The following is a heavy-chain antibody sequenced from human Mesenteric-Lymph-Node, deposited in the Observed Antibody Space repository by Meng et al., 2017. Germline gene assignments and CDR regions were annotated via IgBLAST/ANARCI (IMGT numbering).Heavy chain of an antibody. V-gene: IGHV4-39*07. J-gene: IGHJ5*02. CDR1: GGSINTDDYS. CDR2: IFSSGSA. D-gene: IGHD3-22*01. CDR3: ARAGGYPNWFGP. Sequence: SETLSLTCTVSGGSINTDDYSWGWIRQPPGKGLEWIGTIFSSGSAYHNSSLRSRITISVHTSKNQFSLNLNSVSAADTAIYYCARAGGYPNWFGPWGQGILVTSPQ.